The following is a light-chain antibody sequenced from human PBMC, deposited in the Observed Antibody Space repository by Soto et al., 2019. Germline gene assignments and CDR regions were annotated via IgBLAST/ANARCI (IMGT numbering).Light chain of an antibody. J-gene: IGKJ4*01. V-gene: IGKV1-12*01. CDR1: QGIASW. CDR3: QQANSFPPT. CDR2: AAS. Sequence: DIQMTQSPSSVSASVGDRVTITCRARQGIASWLAWYQQKPGKAPNLLIYAASTLRSGVPSRFSGSGSGTDFTLTISSLQPDDFAIYYCQQANSFPPTFGGGTKVEIK.